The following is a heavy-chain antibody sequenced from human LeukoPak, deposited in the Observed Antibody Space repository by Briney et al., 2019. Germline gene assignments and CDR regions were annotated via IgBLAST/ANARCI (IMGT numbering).Heavy chain of an antibody. Sequence: PGGSLRLSCAPSGFPITDYYRTWIRQAPGKGLEWLSYISGSGSIKYYADSVKGRFTISRDNAKNSVYLQMNSLRAEDTAVYYCARPRCCSSTSCYDDAFDVWGQGTRATVSS. J-gene: IGHJ3*01. D-gene: IGHD2-2*01. CDR2: ISGSGSIK. V-gene: IGHV3-11*04. CDR3: ARPRCCSSTSCYDDAFDV. CDR1: GFPITDYY.